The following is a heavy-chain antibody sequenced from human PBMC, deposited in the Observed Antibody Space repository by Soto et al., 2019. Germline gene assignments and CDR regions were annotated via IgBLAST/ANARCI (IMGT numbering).Heavy chain of an antibody. CDR3: RRDYMIRGRDSNWFDP. J-gene: IGHJ5*02. D-gene: IGHD3-16*01. V-gene: IGHV3-74*01. Sequence: EVQLVESGGGIVQPGGSLRLSCAASGFTFSTYWMHWVRQVPGKGLVWLSRISSDGSRSTYADSVKGRFTISRDNAKSTLYLQINSLRAEDSAMYYCRRDYMIRGRDSNWFDPWGQGTLVTVSS. CDR1: GFTFSTYW. CDR2: ISSDGSRS.